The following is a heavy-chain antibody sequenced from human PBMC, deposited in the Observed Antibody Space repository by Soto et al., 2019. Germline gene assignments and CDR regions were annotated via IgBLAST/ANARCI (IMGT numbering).Heavy chain of an antibody. V-gene: IGHV3-30*18. Sequence: QVQLVESGGGVVQPGRSLRLSCAASGFTFSSYGMHWVRQAPGKGLEWVAVISYDGSNKYYADSVKGRFTISRDNSKNTLYLQMNSLGAEDTAVYYCAKDRGSGSYYRFTRGMDVWGQGTTVTVSS. CDR1: GFTFSSYG. CDR3: AKDRGSGSYYRFTRGMDV. J-gene: IGHJ6*02. CDR2: ISYDGSNK. D-gene: IGHD3-10*01.